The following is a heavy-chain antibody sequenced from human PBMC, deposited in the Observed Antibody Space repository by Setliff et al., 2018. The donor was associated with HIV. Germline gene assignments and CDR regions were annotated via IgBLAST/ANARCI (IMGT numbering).Heavy chain of an antibody. CDR1: GGSIYSRGFF. CDR2: ISYRGEN. D-gene: IGHD6-19*01. CDR3: ARDSGWWQIDY. Sequence: LSLTCTVSGGSIYSRGFFWGWVCQPPGKGLEWIGSISYRGENHYNPSFMSRVAISPDTSKNQYSLNLRSVTASDTAVYYCARDSGWWQIDYWGQGTLVTVSS. J-gene: IGHJ4*02. V-gene: IGHV4-39*02.